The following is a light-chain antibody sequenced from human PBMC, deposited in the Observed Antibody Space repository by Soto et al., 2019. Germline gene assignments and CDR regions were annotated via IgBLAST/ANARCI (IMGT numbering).Light chain of an antibody. Sequence: DIQMTQASSSLSASVGDRVTITCRATQSISNFLNWYQQKPGKAPELLIYAASSLHSGVPSRFSGSGSGTNFTLTISSLQPEDFATYSCQQSDTTPFTFGQGTKLEIK. CDR2: AAS. CDR3: QQSDTTPFT. J-gene: IGKJ2*01. V-gene: IGKV1-39*01. CDR1: QSISNF.